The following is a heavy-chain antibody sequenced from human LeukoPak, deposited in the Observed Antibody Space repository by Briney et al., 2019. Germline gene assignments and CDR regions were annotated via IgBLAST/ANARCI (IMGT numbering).Heavy chain of an antibody. Sequence: SETLSLTCTVSGVSTTNGIYYWAWIRQPPGKGLEWIVSVHNVGSTYYNLSLRSRVTMSIDTSKNQFSLRLSSVTAADTAVYYCARHAEYNSGWHFYLDHWGQGILVTVSS. D-gene: IGHD6-19*01. CDR2: VHNVGST. V-gene: IGHV4-39*01. CDR1: GVSTTNGIYY. CDR3: ARHAEYNSGWHFYLDH. J-gene: IGHJ4*02.